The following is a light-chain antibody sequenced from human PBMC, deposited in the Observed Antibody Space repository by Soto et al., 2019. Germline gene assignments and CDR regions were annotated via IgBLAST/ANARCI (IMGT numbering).Light chain of an antibody. CDR2: DVS. V-gene: IGLV2-14*03. Sequence: ALTQPASVSGSPGQSITISCTGTSSDVGAYEYVSWYQQHPGKAPKLLIYDVSNRPSGVSTRFSGSKSGNTASLTISGLQAEDEGDYYCTSYKTRRLYVFGSGTKSPS. CDR3: TSYKTRRLYV. J-gene: IGLJ1*01. CDR1: SSDVGAYEY.